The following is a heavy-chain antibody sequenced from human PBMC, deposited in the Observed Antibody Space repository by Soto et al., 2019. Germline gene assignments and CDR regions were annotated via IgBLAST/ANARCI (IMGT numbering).Heavy chain of an antibody. J-gene: IGHJ5*02. Sequence: PSETLSLTCTVSGGSVSSGSYYWSWIRQPPGKGLEWIGYIYYSGSTNYNPSLKSRVTISVDTSKNQFSLKLSSVTAADTAVYYCARDNGEFDPWGQGTLVTVSS. V-gene: IGHV4-61*01. CDR3: ARDNGEFDP. D-gene: IGHD3-10*01. CDR1: GGSVSSGSYY. CDR2: IYYSGST.